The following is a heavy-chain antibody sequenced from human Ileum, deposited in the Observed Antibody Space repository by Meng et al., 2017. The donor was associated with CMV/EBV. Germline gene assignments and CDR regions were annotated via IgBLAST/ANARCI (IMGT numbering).Heavy chain of an antibody. CDR3: ARGGDTSDTTAY. J-gene: IGHJ4*02. CDR2: MYYSGNT. CDR1: GGSVSSGTYY. V-gene: IGHV4-61*01. D-gene: IGHD6-19*01. Sequence: SETLSLTCTVSGGSVSSGTYYWTWIRQPPGKGLEWIGYMYYSGNTKYDPSLKSRVTISVDTSKNQFTLNLRSVTTADTAVYYCARGGDTSDTTAYWGQGPLVTVSS.